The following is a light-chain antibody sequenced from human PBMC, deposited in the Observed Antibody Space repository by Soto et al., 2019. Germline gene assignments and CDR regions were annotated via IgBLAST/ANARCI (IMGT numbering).Light chain of an antibody. CDR3: QHYIGYSGM. CDR2: KAS. CDR1: QSLNSW. J-gene: IGKJ1*01. Sequence: DIQMTQSPSTLSASVGDRVTITCRASQSLNSWLAWYQHKPGKAPKLLIHKASILASGVPSRFSGSDSGAEFTLTISSLQPDDFATYYCQHYIGYSGMFCQGTKVDIK. V-gene: IGKV1-5*03.